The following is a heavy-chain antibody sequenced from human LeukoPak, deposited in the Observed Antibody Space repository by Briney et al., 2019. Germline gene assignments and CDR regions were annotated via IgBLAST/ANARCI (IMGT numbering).Heavy chain of an antibody. J-gene: IGHJ4*02. CDR3: ARGGIAVADSYPAVYDY. Sequence: PSETLSLTCAVYGGSFSGYYWNWIRQPPGKGLEWIGEINHSGSTNYNPSLKSRVTISIDTSENQFSLTVSSVTAADTAVYYCARGGIAVADSYPAVYDYWGQGTLVTVSS. CDR1: GGSFSGYY. CDR2: INHSGST. V-gene: IGHV4-34*01. D-gene: IGHD6-19*01.